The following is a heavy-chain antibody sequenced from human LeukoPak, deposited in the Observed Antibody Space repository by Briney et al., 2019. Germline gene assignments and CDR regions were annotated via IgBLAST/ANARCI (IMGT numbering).Heavy chain of an antibody. CDR1: GGTFSSYA. J-gene: IGHJ6*02. D-gene: IGHD6-6*01. CDR3: ARLPLRSIAVGYYGMDV. V-gene: IGHV1-69*01. CDR2: IIPIFGTA. Sequence: SVKVSCKASGGTFSSYAISWVRQAPGQGLEWMGGIIPIFGTANYAQKFQGRVTITADESTSTAYMELSSLRSEDTAVYYCARLPLRSIAVGYYGMDVWGQGATVTVSS.